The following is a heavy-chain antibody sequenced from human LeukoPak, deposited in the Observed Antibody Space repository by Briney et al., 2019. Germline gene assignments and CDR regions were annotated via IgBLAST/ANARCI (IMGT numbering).Heavy chain of an antibody. CDR2: INHSGST. V-gene: IGHV4-34*01. D-gene: IGHD3-10*01. J-gene: IGHJ6*03. Sequence: SETLSLTCAVYGGSFSGYYWSWIRQPPGKGLEWIGEINHSGSTNYNPSLKSRVTISVDTSKNQFSLKLSSVTAADTAVYYCARMYMVRGVIGYYYYYYYMDVWGKGTTVTISS. CDR3: ARMYMVRGVIGYYYYYYYMDV. CDR1: GGSFSGYY.